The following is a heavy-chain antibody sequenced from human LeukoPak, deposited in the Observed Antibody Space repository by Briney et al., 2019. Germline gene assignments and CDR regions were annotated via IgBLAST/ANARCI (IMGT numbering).Heavy chain of an antibody. CDR1: GFTFSSYA. D-gene: IGHD1-1*01. J-gene: IGHJ4*02. CDR2: ISSSGGST. V-gene: IGHV3-23*01. Sequence: SGGSLRLSCAASGFTFSSYAMSWARQAPGKGLEWVSAISSSGGSTYYADSVKGRFTISRDNSKNTLYLQMNSLRGEDTAEYYCAKGFWNLDYWGQGTLVTVSS. CDR3: AKGFWNLDY.